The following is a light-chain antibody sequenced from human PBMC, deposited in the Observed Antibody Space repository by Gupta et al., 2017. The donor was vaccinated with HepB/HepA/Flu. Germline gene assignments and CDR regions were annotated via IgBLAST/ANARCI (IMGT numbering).Light chain of an antibody. CDR2: EVS. Sequence: QSALTQPHSASGSPGQSVTTSCTGTSSDVGRYNYVSWYQQHPGKAPKLILYEVSKRPPGLPGCFSCSKFGTPASLTVSGLPAEDEADYYCNSYTGSNNFYVFGPGTKVTVL. J-gene: IGLJ1*01. CDR1: SSDVGRYNY. CDR3: NSYTGSNNFYV. V-gene: IGLV2-8*01.